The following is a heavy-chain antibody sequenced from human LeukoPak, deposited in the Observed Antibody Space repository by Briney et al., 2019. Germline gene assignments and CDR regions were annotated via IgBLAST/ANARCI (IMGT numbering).Heavy chain of an antibody. V-gene: IGHV3-74*01. CDR3: AGPLVTGTTEWFEYYYYYMDV. D-gene: IGHD1-7*01. Sequence: PGGSLRLSCTASGFTFSSHWMHWVRQVPGKGLVWVSRTKSDGSSISYADSVKGRFTISRDNAKNSLYLQMNSLRAEDTAVYYCAGPLVTGTTEWFEYYYYYMDVWGKGTTVTVSS. J-gene: IGHJ6*03. CDR2: TKSDGSSI. CDR1: GFTFSSHW.